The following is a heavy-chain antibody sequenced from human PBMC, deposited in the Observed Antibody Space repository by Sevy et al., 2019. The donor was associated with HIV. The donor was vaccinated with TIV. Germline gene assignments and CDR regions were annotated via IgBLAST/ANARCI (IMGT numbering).Heavy chain of an antibody. V-gene: IGHV3-30-3*01. J-gene: IGHJ4*02. CDR1: GFTFSNYA. CDR2: ISYDGINK. Sequence: GGSLRLSCAASGFTFSNYAMHWVRQAPGKGLEWLAIISYDGINKYYADSVKGRFTISRDNSKNTVFLQMNSLRAEDTAVYYCARDYYDTSDGISFDYWGQGALVTVSS. D-gene: IGHD3-22*01. CDR3: ARDYYDTSDGISFDY.